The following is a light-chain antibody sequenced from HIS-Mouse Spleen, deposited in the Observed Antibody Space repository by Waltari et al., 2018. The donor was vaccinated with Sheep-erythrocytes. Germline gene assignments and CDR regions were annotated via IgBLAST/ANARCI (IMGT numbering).Light chain of an antibody. Sequence: QSVLTQPPSASGTPGQRVPIPCSGSRSNIGSNTVNWYQKLPGTAPKPLIYSNNQRPSGVPDRFSGSKSGTSASLAISGLQSEDEADYYCAAWDDSLNGYVFGTGTKVTVL. V-gene: IGLV1-44*01. CDR2: SNN. J-gene: IGLJ1*01. CDR3: AAWDDSLNGYV. CDR1: RSNIGSNT.